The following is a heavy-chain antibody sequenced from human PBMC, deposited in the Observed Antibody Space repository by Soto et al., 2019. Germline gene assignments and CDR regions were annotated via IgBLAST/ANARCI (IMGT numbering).Heavy chain of an antibody. J-gene: IGHJ1*01. Sequence: GESLKISCAASGFTFSNYAMGWVRQAPGKGLEWVSGTSGGATSTYYADSVKGRFTISRDNSNSTLFLQMNSLTAGDTAVYYCAKDVVSQWLALGLICGQGTLVTVSS. V-gene: IGHV3-23*01. CDR2: TSGGATST. D-gene: IGHD6-19*01. CDR3: AKDVVSQWLALGLI. CDR1: GFTFSNYA.